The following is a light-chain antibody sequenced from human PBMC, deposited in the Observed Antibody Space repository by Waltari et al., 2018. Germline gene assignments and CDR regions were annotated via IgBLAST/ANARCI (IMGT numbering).Light chain of an antibody. J-gene: IGLJ2*01. CDR1: SPTVGNNY. CDR3: GTWDSSLRGGV. CDR2: DNN. V-gene: IGLV1-51*01. Sequence: QSVLTQPPSVSAAPGQKVTIPCPGTSPTVGNNYVAWYQQFPGTAPKLLIYDNNKRPSGIPDRFSGSKSGTSATLGITGLQTGDEADYYCGTWDSSLRGGVFGGGTKLTVL.